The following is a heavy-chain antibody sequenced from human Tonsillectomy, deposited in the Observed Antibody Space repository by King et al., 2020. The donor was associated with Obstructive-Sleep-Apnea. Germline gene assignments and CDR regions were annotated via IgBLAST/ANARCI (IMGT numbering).Heavy chain of an antibody. CDR1: GFTFSSYS. D-gene: IGHD3-10*01. V-gene: IGHV3-30-3*01. Sequence: VQLVESGGGVVQPGRSLRLSCAASGFTFSSYSMHWVRQAPGKGLEWVAVISFDGTNKYYADSVKGRFTISRDNSKNTLYLQMNSLRAEDTAVYYCARYLVLLWFGELLSDYYYYGMDVWGQGTTVTVSS. CDR2: ISFDGTNK. J-gene: IGHJ6*02. CDR3: ARYLVLLWFGELLSDYYYYGMDV.